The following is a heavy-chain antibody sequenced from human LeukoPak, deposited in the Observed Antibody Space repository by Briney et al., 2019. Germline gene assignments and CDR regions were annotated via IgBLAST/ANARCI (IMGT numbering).Heavy chain of an antibody. V-gene: IGHV1-18*04. D-gene: IGHD5-12*01. CDR2: ISAYNGNT. J-gene: IGHJ4*02. CDR3: ARVNSRLAVSGYGHYDY. CDR1: GYTFTSYG. Sequence: GASVKVSCKASGYTFTSYGISWVRQAPGQGLEWMGWISAYNGNTNYAQKLQGRVTMTTDTSTSTAYMELRSLRSDDTAVHYCARVNSRLAVSGYGHYDYWGQGTLVTVSS.